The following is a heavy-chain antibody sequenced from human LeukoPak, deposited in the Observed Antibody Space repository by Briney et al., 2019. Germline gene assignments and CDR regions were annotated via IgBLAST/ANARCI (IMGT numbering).Heavy chain of an antibody. CDR3: AKHYYDFSTGDP. J-gene: IGHJ5*02. CDR1: GGSFSNYY. CDR2: INHSGST. D-gene: IGHD3-3*01. V-gene: IGHV4-34*01. Sequence: SETLSLTCAVYGGSFSNYYWNWIRQPPGKGLEWIGEINHSGSTNYNPSLKSRLTISVDTSKNQFSLKLSSVTAADTAIYYCAKHYYDFSTGDPWGQGTLVTVSS.